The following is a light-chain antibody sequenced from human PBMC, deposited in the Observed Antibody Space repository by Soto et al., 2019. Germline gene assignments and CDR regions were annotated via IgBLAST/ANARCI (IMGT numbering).Light chain of an antibody. J-gene: IGKJ1*01. CDR3: QQFHNWPQWT. CDR2: GAS. Sequence: EILLAQSPGTQSLSPGGGATLDCRSSRGVSANYLAWYQQKPGQAPTLLIYGASIRAAGIPDRFSGSGSGTDFTLTIRRLEPDDFALYYCQQFHNWPQWTFGQGTKVDI. CDR1: RGVSANY. V-gene: IGKV3-20*01.